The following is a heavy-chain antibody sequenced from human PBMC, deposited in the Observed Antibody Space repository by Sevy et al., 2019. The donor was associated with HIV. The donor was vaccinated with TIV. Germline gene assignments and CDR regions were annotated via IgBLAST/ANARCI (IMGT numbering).Heavy chain of an antibody. Sequence: GGFLRLSCAASGFTFDDYTMHWVRQVPGKGLEWVSLINWSGNNAAYADSVKDRFTMSRDNNRNSLYLQMTSLRIEDGGLYYNGKALNLVGAPQYYAMDVWGQGTTVTVSS. CDR3: GKALNLVGAPQYYAMDV. CDR2: INWSGNNA. J-gene: IGHJ6*02. CDR1: GFTFDDYT. D-gene: IGHD1-26*01. V-gene: IGHV3-43*01.